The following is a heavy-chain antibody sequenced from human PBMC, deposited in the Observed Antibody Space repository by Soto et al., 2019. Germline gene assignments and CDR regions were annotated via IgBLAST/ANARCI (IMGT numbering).Heavy chain of an antibody. CDR3: AKMTEGYYGMDV. Sequence: GESLKISCAASGFTFSSYAMSWVRQAPGKGLEWVSAISGSDGSTYYADSVKGRFTISRDNSKNTLYLQMNSLRAEDTAVYYCAKMTEGYYGMDVWGQGTTVTVSS. V-gene: IGHV3-23*01. CDR2: ISGSDGST. CDR1: GFTFSSYA. J-gene: IGHJ6*02.